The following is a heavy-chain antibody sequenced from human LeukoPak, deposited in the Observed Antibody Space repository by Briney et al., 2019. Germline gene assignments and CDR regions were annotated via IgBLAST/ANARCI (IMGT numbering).Heavy chain of an antibody. Sequence: SETLSLTCAVYGGSFSGYYWSWIRQPPGKGLEWIGEINHSGSTNYNPSLKSRVTISVDTSKNQFSLKLSSVTAADTAVYYCARSLGVVVPAALNWFDPWGQGTLVTVSS. D-gene: IGHD2-2*01. V-gene: IGHV4-34*01. CDR3: ARSLGVVVPAALNWFDP. CDR2: INHSGST. J-gene: IGHJ5*02. CDR1: GGSFSGYY.